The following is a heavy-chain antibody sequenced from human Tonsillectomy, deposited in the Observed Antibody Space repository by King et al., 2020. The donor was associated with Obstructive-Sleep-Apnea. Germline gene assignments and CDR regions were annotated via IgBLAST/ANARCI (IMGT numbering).Heavy chain of an antibody. D-gene: IGHD6-19*01. CDR2: IYYSGST. CDR1: GGSISSSSYY. CDR3: ARYPVYSSGWTDY. V-gene: IGHV4-39*07. J-gene: IGHJ4*02. Sequence: QVQLQESGPGLVKPSETLSLTCTVSGGSISSSSYYWGWIRQPPGKGLEWIGSIYYSGSTYYNPSLKSRVTISVDTSKNQFSLKLSSVTAADTAVYYCARYPVYSSGWTDYWGQGTLVTVSS.